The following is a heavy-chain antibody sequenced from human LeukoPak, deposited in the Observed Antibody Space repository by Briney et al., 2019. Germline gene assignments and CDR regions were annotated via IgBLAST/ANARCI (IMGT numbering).Heavy chain of an antibody. J-gene: IGHJ4*02. CDR1: GFTFSSYW. D-gene: IGHD3-9*01. Sequence: GGSLRLSCAASGFTFSSYWMHWVRQAPGKGLVWVSRINSDGSSTSYADSVKGRFTISRDNAKKTLYLQMNSLRAEDTAVYYCARADYYDILTGYYPPFDYWGQGTLVTVSS. CDR3: ARADYYDILTGYYPPFDY. V-gene: IGHV3-74*01. CDR2: INSDGSST.